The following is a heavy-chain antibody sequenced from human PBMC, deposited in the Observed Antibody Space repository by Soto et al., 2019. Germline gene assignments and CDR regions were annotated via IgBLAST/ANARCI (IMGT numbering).Heavy chain of an antibody. CDR3: ARDDTSYSYNYLDV. J-gene: IGHJ6*03. V-gene: IGHV4-59*01. CDR2: IYYSGST. Sequence: PSETLSLTCTVSGGSISGYYWSWIRQPPGKGLEWIGYIYYSGSTNYNPSLESRVTISVDTSKNQFSLKLSSVTAADTAVYYCARDDTSYSYNYLDVWANRTSVTVSS. D-gene: IGHD2-2*02. CDR1: GGSISGYY.